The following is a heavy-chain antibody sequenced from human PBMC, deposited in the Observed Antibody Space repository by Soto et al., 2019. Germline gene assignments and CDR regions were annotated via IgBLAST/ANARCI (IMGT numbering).Heavy chain of an antibody. CDR3: ATALGCRSTSCTLDY. J-gene: IGHJ4*02. CDR1: GGTFGSYA. D-gene: IGHD2-2*01. V-gene: IGHV1-69*01. Sequence: QVQLVQSGAEVKKPGSSVKVSCKASGGTFGSYAFSWVRQAPGQGLEWMGGIIPVSGAAHYTQKFQGRVTITALEFTSTAYMELSSLGSQDTSVYYCATALGCRSTSCTLDYWGQGTRVIVSS. CDR2: IIPVSGAA.